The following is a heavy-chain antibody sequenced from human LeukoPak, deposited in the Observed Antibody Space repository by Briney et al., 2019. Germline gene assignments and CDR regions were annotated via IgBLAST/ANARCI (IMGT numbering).Heavy chain of an antibody. V-gene: IGHV1-3*02. CDR1: GGTFSSYA. Sequence: ASVKVSCKASGGTFSSYAMHWVRQAPGQRLEWMGWSNAGNGDTKYSQEFQGRVTITRDTSASTAYMELSSLRSEDMAVYYCARGSVAGTGFDYWGQGTLVTVSS. CDR3: ARGSVAGTGFDY. D-gene: IGHD6-19*01. CDR2: SNAGNGDT. J-gene: IGHJ4*02.